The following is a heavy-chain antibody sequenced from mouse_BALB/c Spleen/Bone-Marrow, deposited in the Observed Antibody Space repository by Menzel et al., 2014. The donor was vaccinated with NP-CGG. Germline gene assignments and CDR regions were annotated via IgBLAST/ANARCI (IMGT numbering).Heavy chain of an antibody. V-gene: IGHV1S81*02. Sequence: QVQLQQSGAELVKPGASVKLSCKASGYTFTSYWMHWVKQRPGQGLEWIGEINPSNGRTNYNEKFKSKATLTVDKSSSTAYMQLSSLTSEDSAVYYCARYLHYYGSSYGYFDVWGVGTTVTVSS. CDR2: INPSNGRT. J-gene: IGHJ1*01. D-gene: IGHD1-1*01. CDR3: ARYLHYYGSSYGYFDV. CDR1: GYTFTSYW.